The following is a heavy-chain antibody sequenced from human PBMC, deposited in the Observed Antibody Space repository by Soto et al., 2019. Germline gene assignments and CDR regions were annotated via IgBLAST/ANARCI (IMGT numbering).Heavy chain of an antibody. J-gene: IGHJ4*02. CDR2: ISGSGGST. D-gene: IGHD3-3*01. CDR1: GFTFSSYA. CDR3: AKDSTLLEWLPAPYYFDY. Sequence: GGSLRLSCAASGFTFSSYAMSWVRQAPGRGLEWVSAISGSGGSTYYADSVKGRFTISRDNSKNTLYLQMNSLRAEDTAVYYCAKDSTLLEWLPAPYYFDYWGQGTLVTVSS. V-gene: IGHV3-23*01.